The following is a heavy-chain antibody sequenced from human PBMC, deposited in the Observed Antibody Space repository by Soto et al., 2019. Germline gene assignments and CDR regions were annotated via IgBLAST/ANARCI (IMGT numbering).Heavy chain of an antibody. CDR1: GFTVSSNY. Sequence: GGSLRLSCAASGFTVSSNYMSWVRQAPGKGLEWVSVIYSGGSTYYADSVKGRFTISRHNSKNTLYLQMNSLRAEDTAVYYCARGYCSSTSCYDYWGQGTLVTVSS. V-gene: IGHV3-53*04. CDR2: IYSGGST. J-gene: IGHJ4*02. CDR3: ARGYCSSTSCYDY. D-gene: IGHD2-2*01.